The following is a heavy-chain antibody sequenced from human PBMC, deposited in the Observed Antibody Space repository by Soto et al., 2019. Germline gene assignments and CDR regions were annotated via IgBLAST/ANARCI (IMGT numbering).Heavy chain of an antibody. CDR2: INHSGST. D-gene: IGHD6-13*01. CDR1: GGSFSGYY. Sequence: SETLSLTCAVYGGSFSGYYWSWIRQPPGKGLEWIGEINHSGSTNYNPSLKSRVTISVDTSKNQFSLKLSSVTAADTAVYYCAVGIAAAGTMRYGMDVWGQGTTVTVSS. V-gene: IGHV4-34*01. CDR3: AVGIAAAGTMRYGMDV. J-gene: IGHJ6*02.